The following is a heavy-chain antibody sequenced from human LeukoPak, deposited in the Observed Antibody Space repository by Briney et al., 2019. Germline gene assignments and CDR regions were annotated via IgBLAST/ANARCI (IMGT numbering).Heavy chain of an antibody. V-gene: IGHV1-8*01. D-gene: IGHD6-19*01. CDR3: ARGPAVAGTIDY. CDR2: MNPNSGNT. CDR1: GYTFTSYD. J-gene: IGHJ4*02. Sequence: GASVKVSCKASGYTFTSYDINWVRQATGQGLEWMGWMNPNSGNTGYAQKFQGRVTMTRNTSISTAYMELSSLRSEDTAVYYCARGPAVAGTIDYWGQGTLVTVSS.